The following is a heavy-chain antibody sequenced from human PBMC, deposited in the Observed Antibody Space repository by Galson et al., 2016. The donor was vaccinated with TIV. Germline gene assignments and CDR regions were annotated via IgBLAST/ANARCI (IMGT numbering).Heavy chain of an antibody. V-gene: IGHV5-51*01. D-gene: IGHD3-22*01. J-gene: IGHJ4*02. CDR2: IFPDDSGT. CDR3: ARHFRYSDSSGYHYFDS. CDR1: GYRFSSYW. Sequence: QSGAEVKKPGESLKISCKGSGYRFSSYWIGWVRQRPGKGLEWLGIIFPDDSGTRYSPSLEGPVTFSADKSIRTAYLQWSSLKASDTAIYYCARHFRYSDSSGYHYFDSWGQGTMVTVSS.